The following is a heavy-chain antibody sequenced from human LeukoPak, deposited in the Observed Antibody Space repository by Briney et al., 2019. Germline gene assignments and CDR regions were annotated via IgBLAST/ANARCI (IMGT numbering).Heavy chain of an antibody. Sequence: ASVKVSCKASGYTFTGYYMHWVRQAPGQGLEWMGWINPNSGGTNYAQKFQGRVTMTRDTSISTAYMELSRLRSDDTAVYYCARTHDGDRTIYVFDIWGQGTMVTVSS. CDR2: INPNSGGT. V-gene: IGHV1-2*02. J-gene: IGHJ3*02. CDR1: GYTFTGYY. D-gene: IGHD4-17*01. CDR3: ARTHDGDRTIYVFDI.